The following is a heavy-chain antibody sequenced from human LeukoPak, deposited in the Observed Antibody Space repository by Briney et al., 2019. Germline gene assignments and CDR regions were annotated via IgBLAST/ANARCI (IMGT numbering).Heavy chain of an antibody. V-gene: IGHV4-31*03. J-gene: IGHJ4*02. CDR1: GGSTSSGGYY. Sequence: SETLSLTCTVSGGSTSSGGYYWSWIRQHPGKGLEWVGYIYYSGSTYYNPSLKSRVTISVDTSKNQFSLKLSSVTAADTAVYYCASAPLDYGGSYFDYWGQGTLVTVSS. CDR2: IYYSGST. D-gene: IGHD4-23*01. CDR3: ASAPLDYGGSYFDY.